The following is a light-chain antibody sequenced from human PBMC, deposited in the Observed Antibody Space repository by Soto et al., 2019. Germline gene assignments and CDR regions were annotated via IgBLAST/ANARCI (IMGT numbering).Light chain of an antibody. CDR2: DAS. CDR1: QHISEY. J-gene: IGKJ4*01. V-gene: IGKV1-39*01. CDR3: QQSYSTPLT. Sequence: DIQMTQSPSSLSASVGDRVTITCQASQHISEYLNWYQYKPGKAPKLLITDASNLKTGVPSRFSGSGSGTEYTFTISSLQPEDFATYYCQQSYSTPLTFGGGTKVDIK.